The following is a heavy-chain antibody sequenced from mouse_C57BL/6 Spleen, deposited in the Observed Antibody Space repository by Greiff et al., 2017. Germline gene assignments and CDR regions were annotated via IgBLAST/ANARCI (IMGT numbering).Heavy chain of an antibody. CDR2: IDPSDSYT. CDR3: ARRGGIYDDYDFDY. CDR1: GYTFTSYW. J-gene: IGHJ2*01. Sequence: QVQLQQPGAELVMPGASVKLSCKASGYTFTSYWMHWVKQRPGQGLEWIGEIDPSDSYTNYHQKFKGKSTLTVDKSSSTAYMQLSSLTSEDSAVYYCARRGGIYDDYDFDYGGQGTTLTVCS. V-gene: IGHV1-69*01. D-gene: IGHD2-4*01.